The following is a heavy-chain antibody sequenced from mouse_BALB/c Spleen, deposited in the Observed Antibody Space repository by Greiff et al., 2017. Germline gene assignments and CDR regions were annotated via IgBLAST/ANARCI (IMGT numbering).Heavy chain of an antibody. Sequence: VQLQQSGAELVRPGASVKLSCKASGYTFTSYWINWVKQRPGQGLEWIGNIYPSDSYTNYNQKFKDKATLTVDKSSSTAYMQLSSPTSEDSAVYYCTRTGDVGFDYWGQGTTLTVSS. CDR1: GYTFTSYW. D-gene: IGHD3-3*01. CDR2: IYPSDSYT. CDR3: TRTGDVGFDY. J-gene: IGHJ2*01. V-gene: IGHV1-69*02.